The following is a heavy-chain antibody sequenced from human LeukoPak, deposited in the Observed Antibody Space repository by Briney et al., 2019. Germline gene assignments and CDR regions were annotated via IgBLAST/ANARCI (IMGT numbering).Heavy chain of an antibody. D-gene: IGHD5-18*01. CDR2: IYYSGST. V-gene: IGHV4-59*01. CDR3: GRGGQLWLSPFFDY. Sequence: SETLSLTCTVSGGSITSYYWSWIRQSPGKGLEWIGYIYYSGSTNYNPSLKSRVTISVDTSKNKFSLRLSSVTAADTAVYYCGRGGQLWLSPFFDYWGQGTLVTVSS. CDR1: GGSITSYY. J-gene: IGHJ4*02.